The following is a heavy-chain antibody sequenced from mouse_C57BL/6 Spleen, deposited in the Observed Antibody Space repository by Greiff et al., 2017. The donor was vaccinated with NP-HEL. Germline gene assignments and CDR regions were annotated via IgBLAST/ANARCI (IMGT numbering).Heavy chain of an antibody. J-gene: IGHJ3*01. CDR2: IHPNSGST. V-gene: IGHV1-64*01. Sequence: VQLQQSGAELVKPGASVKLSCKASGYTFTSYWMHWVKQRPGQGLEWIGMIHPNSGSTNYNEKFKSKATLTVDKSSSTAYMQLSSLTSEDSAVYYCARPYGNYGWFAYWGQGTLVTVSA. D-gene: IGHD2-1*01. CDR3: ARPYGNYGWFAY. CDR1: GYTFTSYW.